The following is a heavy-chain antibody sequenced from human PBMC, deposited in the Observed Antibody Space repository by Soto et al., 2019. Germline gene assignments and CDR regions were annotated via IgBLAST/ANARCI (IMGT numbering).Heavy chain of an antibody. CDR1: GYTFTSYY. Sequence: GASVKVSCKASGYTFTSYYMHWVRQAPGQGLEWMGIINPSGGSTSYAQKFQGRVTMTRDTSTSTVYMELSSLRSEDTAVYYCARCYVFEEYGMDVWGQGTTVTVS. CDR2: INPSGGST. V-gene: IGHV1-46*01. D-gene: IGHD2-15*01. J-gene: IGHJ6*02. CDR3: ARCYVFEEYGMDV.